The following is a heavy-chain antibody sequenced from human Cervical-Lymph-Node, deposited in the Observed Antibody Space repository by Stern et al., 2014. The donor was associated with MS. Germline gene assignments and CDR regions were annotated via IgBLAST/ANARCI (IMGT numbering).Heavy chain of an antibody. Sequence: QLQLQESGPGLVKPSQTLSLTCTVSGGSISSNNSYWSWIRQPPGKGLEWIAYIYYSGSTYYTPSLKSRVTLSVGPAPNQFSLRLSSVAAADPAVYYCARAPYGYHPFYYYGMDVWGQGTTVTVSS. J-gene: IGHJ6*02. CDR2: IYYSGST. D-gene: IGHD5-12*01. V-gene: IGHV4-30-4*01. CDR3: ARAPYGYHPFYYYGMDV. CDR1: GGSISSNNSY.